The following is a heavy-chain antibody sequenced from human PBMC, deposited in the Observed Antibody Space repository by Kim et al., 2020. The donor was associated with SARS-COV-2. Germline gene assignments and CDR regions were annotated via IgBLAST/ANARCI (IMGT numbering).Heavy chain of an antibody. V-gene: IGHV3-15*01. CDR2: IKSKTDGGTT. CDR1: GFTFSNAW. Sequence: GGSLRLSCAASGFTFSNAWMSWVRQAPGKGLEWVGRIKSKTDGGTTDYAAPVKGRFTISRDDSKNTLYLQMNSLKTEDTAVYYCTTDLVATSNFDYWGQGTLVTVSS. CDR3: TTDLVATSNFDY. D-gene: IGHD5-12*01. J-gene: IGHJ4*02.